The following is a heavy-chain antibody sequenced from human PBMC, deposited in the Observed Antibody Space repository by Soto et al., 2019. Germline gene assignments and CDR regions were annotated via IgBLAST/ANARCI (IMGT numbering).Heavy chain of an antibody. CDR2: IYHSGST. Sequence: NPSETLSLTCAVSGGSISSSNWWSWVRQPPGKGLEWIGEIYHSGSTNYNPSLKSRVTISVDKSKNQFSLKLSSVTAADTAVYYCARVVSSSWYGQYYYYYYGMDVWGQGATVTVSS. D-gene: IGHD6-13*01. V-gene: IGHV4-4*02. CDR3: ARVVSSSWYGQYYYYYYGMDV. J-gene: IGHJ6*02. CDR1: GGSISSSNW.